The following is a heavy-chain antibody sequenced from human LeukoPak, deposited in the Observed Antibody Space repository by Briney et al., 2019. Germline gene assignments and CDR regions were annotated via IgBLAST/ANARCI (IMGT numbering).Heavy chain of an antibody. J-gene: IGHJ3*02. V-gene: IGHV3-21*01. CDR2: ISSSSSYI. Sequence: PGGSLRLSCAASGFTFSSYSMNWVRQAPGKGLERVSSISSSSSYIYYADSVKGRFTISRDNAKNSLYLQVNSLRAEDTAVYYCARGSIAATDAFDIWGQGTMVTVSS. CDR3: ARGSIAATDAFDI. CDR1: GFTFSSYS. D-gene: IGHD6-13*01.